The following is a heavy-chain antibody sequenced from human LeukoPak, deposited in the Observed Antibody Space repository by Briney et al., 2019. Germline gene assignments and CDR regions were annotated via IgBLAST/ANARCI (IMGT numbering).Heavy chain of an antibody. CDR2: IYYSGST. CDR1: GGSISSYY. D-gene: IGHD2-2*02. V-gene: IGHV4-59*01. Sequence: PSETLSLTCTVSGGSISSYYWSWIRQPPGKGLEWIGYIYYSGSTNYNPSLKSRVTISVDTSKNQFSLKLSSVTAADTAVYYCARDQRRRYCSSTSCYIWFDPWSQGTLVTVSS. J-gene: IGHJ5*02. CDR3: ARDQRRRYCSSTSCYIWFDP.